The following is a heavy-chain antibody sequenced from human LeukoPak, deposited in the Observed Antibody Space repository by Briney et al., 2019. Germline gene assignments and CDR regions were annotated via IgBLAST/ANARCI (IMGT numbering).Heavy chain of an antibody. Sequence: GGSLRLSCAASGFTVSSNYMSWVRQAPGKGLEWVSVIYSGGSTYYADSVKGRFTISRDNAKNSLYLQMGSLRREDTAVYFCVRGPRYSGYDYFDYWGQGTLVTVSS. CDR2: IYSGGST. J-gene: IGHJ4*02. CDR1: GFTVSSNY. V-gene: IGHV3-53*01. CDR3: VRGPRYSGYDYFDY. D-gene: IGHD5-12*01.